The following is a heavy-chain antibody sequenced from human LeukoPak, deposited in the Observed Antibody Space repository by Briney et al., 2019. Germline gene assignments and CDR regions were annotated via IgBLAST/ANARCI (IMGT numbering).Heavy chain of an antibody. V-gene: IGHV1-8*02. CDR2: MNPNSGNT. D-gene: IGHD3-10*01. CDR1: GDTFSSYA. CDR3: ARERGRTKYYYGSGSYWVYDY. J-gene: IGHJ4*02. Sequence: ASVKVSCKAFGDTFSSYAVSWVRQATGQGLEWMGWMNPNSGNTGYAQKFQGRVTMTRNTSISTAYMELSSPRSEDTAVYYCARERGRTKYYYGSGSYWVYDYWGQGTLVTVSS.